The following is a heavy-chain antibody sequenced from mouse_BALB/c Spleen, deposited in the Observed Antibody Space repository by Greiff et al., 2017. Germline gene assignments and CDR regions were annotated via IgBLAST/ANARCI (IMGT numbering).Heavy chain of an antibody. D-gene: IGHD2-2*01. J-gene: IGHJ2*01. CDR2: ISSGGSYT. CDR1: GFTFSSYT. Sequence: EVNVVESGGGLVKPGGSLKLSCAASGFTFSSYTMSWVRQTPEKRLEWVATISSGGSYTYYPDSVKGRFTISRDNAKNTLYLQMSSLKSEDTAMYYCTRDQSGYDGFDYWGQGTTLTVSS. CDR3: TRDQSGYDGFDY. V-gene: IGHV5-6-4*01.